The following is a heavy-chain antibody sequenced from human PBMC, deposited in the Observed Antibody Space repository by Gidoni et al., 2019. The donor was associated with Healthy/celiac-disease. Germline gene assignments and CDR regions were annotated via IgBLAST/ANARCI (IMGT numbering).Heavy chain of an antibody. CDR2: IYYSGST. CDR1: GGSVSSGSYY. V-gene: IGHV4-61*01. J-gene: IGHJ6*02. Sequence: QVQLQESGPGLVKPSETLSLTCTVSGGSVSSGSYYWSWIRQPPGNGLEWIGYIYYSGSTNYNPALKSRVTISVDTSKNQFSLKLSSVTAADTAVYYCARVVEGATLRYYYYGMDVWGQGTTVTVSS. CDR3: ARVVEGATLRYYYYGMDV. D-gene: IGHD1-26*01.